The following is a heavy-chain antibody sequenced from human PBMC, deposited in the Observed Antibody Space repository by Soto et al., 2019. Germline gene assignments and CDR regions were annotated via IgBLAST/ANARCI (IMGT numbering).Heavy chain of an antibody. V-gene: IGHV4-39*01. D-gene: IGHD3-22*01. Sequence: QLQLQESGPGLVKPSETLSLTCTVSGGSISSSSYYWGWIRQPPGKGLEWIGSIYYSGSNYYNPSRKSRVARSVDTSKDQSPLKLSSVTAADTAVYYCARTHWGMIGVGDGRDVWGQGTTVTV. CDR3: ARTHWGMIGVGDGRDV. CDR1: GGSISSSSYY. CDR2: IYYSGSN. J-gene: IGHJ6*02.